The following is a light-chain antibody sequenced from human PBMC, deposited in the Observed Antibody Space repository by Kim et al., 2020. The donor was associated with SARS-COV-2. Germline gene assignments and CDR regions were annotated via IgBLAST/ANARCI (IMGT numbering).Light chain of an antibody. CDR3: PAWDSSTGV. J-gene: IGLJ2*01. CDR1: KLGDKY. V-gene: IGLV3-1*01. CDR2: QDS. Sequence: LSPGPTASLNRSGGKLGDKYCCWYPPKAGQSPVLVIHQDSKRPSGIPWRFSGSNPGNPAPPTIRGNQSMDEAEYYRPAWDSSTGVFGGGTQLTVL.